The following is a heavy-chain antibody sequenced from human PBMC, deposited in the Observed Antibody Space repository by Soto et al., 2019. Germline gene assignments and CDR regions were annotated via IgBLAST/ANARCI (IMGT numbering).Heavy chain of an antibody. V-gene: IGHV1-2*04. J-gene: IGHJ6*02. D-gene: IGHD2-2*01. CDR1: GYTFTGYY. Sequence: ASVKVSCKASGYTFTGYYMHWVRQAPGQGLEWMGWINPNSGGTNYAQKFQGWVTMTRDTSISTAYMELSRLRSDDTAVYYCARERVVPAAIPYYYYGMDVWGQGTTVTVSS. CDR2: INPNSGGT. CDR3: ARERVVPAAIPYYYYGMDV.